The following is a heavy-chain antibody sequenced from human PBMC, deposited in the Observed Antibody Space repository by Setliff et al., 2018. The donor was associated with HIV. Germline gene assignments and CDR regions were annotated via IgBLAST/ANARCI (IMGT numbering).Heavy chain of an antibody. V-gene: IGHV1-18*01. CDR1: GYSFTSYA. Sequence: GASVKVSCKASGYSFTSYAISWVRQAPGQGPEWMGWISGYNGNTKYVQKLQGRVTMTTDTSTRTVYMELRSLRHDDTAEYFCARVPYRSAWFSGGHDAFDVWGQGTMVTVSS. CDR3: ARVPYRSAWFSGGHDAFDV. D-gene: IGHD6-19*01. CDR2: ISGYNGNT. J-gene: IGHJ3*01.